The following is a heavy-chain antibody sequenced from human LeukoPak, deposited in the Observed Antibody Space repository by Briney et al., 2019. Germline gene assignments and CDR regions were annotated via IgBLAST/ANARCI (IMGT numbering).Heavy chain of an antibody. CDR1: RYILPGYY. CDR2: INPNSGGT. J-gene: IGHJ4*02. V-gene: IGHV1-2*02. CDR3: ACGNTHANNSNSLYRGNYFYS. Sequence: ASVKVSSKASRYILPGYYMHSVRQAPGQGLEWMGWINPNSGGTNYAQKFQGRVTMTRDTSISTAYMELSRLRSDDTAVYYCACGNTHANNSNSLYRGNYFYSCGQGNLVTVSS. D-gene: IGHD3-16*01.